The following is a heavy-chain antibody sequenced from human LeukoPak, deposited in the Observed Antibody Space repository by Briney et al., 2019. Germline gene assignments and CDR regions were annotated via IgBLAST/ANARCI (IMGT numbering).Heavy chain of an antibody. V-gene: IGHV4-59*01. CDR2: IHYSGST. CDR1: GGPMSDNY. D-gene: IGHD2-8*02. CDR3: ARVASTGPFDY. Sequence: SETLSLTCTVSGGPMSDNYWSWIRQPPGKGLEWIGCIHYSGSTDYNPSLKSRVTMSVDTSKNQFSLKLRSVTAADTAVYYCARVASTGPFDYWGQGTLVTVSS. J-gene: IGHJ4*02.